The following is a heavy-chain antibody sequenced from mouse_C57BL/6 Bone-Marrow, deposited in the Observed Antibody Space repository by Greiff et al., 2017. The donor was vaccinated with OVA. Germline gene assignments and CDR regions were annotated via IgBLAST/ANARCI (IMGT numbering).Heavy chain of an antibody. CDR3: ARGSYYYGSSSYAMDY. D-gene: IGHD1-1*01. Sequence: QVQLQQPGAELVRPGTSVKLSCKASGYTFTSYWMHWVKQRPGQGLEWIGVIDPSDSYTNYNQKFKGKATLTVDTSSSTAYMQLSSLTSEDSAVYYGARGSYYYGSSSYAMDYWGQGTSVTVSS. V-gene: IGHV1-59*01. CDR2: IDPSDSYT. CDR1: GYTFTSYW. J-gene: IGHJ4*01.